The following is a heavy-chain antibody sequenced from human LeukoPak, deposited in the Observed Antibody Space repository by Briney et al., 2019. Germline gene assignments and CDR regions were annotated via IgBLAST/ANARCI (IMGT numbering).Heavy chain of an antibody. V-gene: IGHV3-23*01. CDR2: IPRNGGST. J-gene: IGHJ6*03. D-gene: IGHD3-16*01. CDR1: GFTFSSYS. Sequence: GGSLRLSCAASGFTFSSYSMNWVRQAPGKGLEWVSSIPRNGGSTYYADSVKGRFTISRDNSKNTLYVQMNSLRVDDTAVYYCAKAPRFGDHAAEYFYYYMDVWGKGTTVTVSS. CDR3: AKAPRFGDHAAEYFYYYMDV.